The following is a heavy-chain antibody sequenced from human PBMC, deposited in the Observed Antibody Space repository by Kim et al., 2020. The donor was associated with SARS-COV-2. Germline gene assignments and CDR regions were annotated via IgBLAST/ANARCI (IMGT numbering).Heavy chain of an antibody. D-gene: IGHD5-12*01. V-gene: IGHV3-49*04. J-gene: IGHJ4*02. CDR2: IRSKAYGGTT. CDR1: GFTFGDYA. Sequence: GGSLRLSCTASGFTFGDYAMGWVRQAPGKGLEWVGFIRSKAYGGTTEYAASVKGRFTISRDDSKSIAYLQMNSLKTEDTAVYYCTRDQPDIVATSYTYYFDYWGQGTLVTVSS. CDR3: TRDQPDIVATSYTYYFDY.